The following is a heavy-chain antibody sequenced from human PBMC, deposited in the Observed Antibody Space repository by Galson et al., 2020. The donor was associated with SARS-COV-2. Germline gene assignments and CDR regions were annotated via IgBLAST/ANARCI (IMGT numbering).Heavy chain of an antibody. CDR2: IYWNDDK. CDR3: ANRRGGWGKNSGHDAFDI. D-gene: IGHD1-26*01. J-gene: IGHJ3*02. CDR1: GTSLTVTGVH. V-gene: IGHV2-5*01. Sequence: KMSGPTLAKPTQTLTLTCSFPGTSLTVTGVHVGWFRQPPGKALEWLALIYWNDDKHHSPSLESRLTITKYTSENQVVLTMTNMDLVDTATYFCANRRGGWGKNSGHDAFDIWGKGTMVTVSS.